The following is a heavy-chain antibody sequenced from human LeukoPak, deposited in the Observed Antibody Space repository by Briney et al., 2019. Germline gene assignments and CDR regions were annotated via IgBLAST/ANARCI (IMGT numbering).Heavy chain of an antibody. CDR1: GFTFSSYS. V-gene: IGHV3-21*01. CDR2: ISSSSSYI. D-gene: IGHD3-10*01. Sequence: GGSLRLSCAASGFTFSSYSMNWVRQAPGKGLEWVSSISSSSSYIYYADSVKGRFTISRDNAKNSLYLQMNSLRAEDTAVYYCARVGVLLWFGELQYYFDYWGQGTLVTVSS. J-gene: IGHJ4*02. CDR3: ARVGVLLWFGELQYYFDY.